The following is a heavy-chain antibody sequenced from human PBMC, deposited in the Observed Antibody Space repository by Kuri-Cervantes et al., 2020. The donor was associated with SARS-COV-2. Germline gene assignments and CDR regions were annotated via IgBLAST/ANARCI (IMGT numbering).Heavy chain of an antibody. CDR3: VRDGDHWNFDY. J-gene: IGHJ4*02. V-gene: IGHV3-30*03. CDR1: GFTFSGYG. CDR2: ISYDGSNK. Sequence: TCAAAGFTFSGYGMHWVRQAPGKGVEWVAVISYDGSNKYYADSVKGRFTISRDNAKNMLFLQMNSLRAEDTAVYYCVRDGDHWNFDYWGQGTLVTVSS. D-gene: IGHD1-1*01.